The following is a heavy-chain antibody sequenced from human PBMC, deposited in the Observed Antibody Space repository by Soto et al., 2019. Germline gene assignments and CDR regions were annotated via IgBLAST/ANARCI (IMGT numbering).Heavy chain of an antibody. CDR2: INPSSGST. Sequence: ASVKVSCKASGYTFSGYYMHWVRQAPGQGLEWMGIINPSSGSTSSAQKLQGRVTMTRDTSTSTVYLELSSLSSEDTAVYYCASDRICRGRGYSYGSRYWGQGTLVTASS. CDR3: ASDRICRGRGYSYGSRY. J-gene: IGHJ4*02. D-gene: IGHD5-18*01. CDR1: GYTFSGYY. V-gene: IGHV1-46*01.